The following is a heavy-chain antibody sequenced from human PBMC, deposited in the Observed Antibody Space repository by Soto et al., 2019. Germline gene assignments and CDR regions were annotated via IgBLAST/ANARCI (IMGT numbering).Heavy chain of an antibody. CDR3: ARDYVMDV. Sequence: EVQLVESGGGLVKPGGSLRLSCAASGFTFSGDAMNWVRQSPGKGLEWVSSISTTSTYIYYADSVKGRFTISRHNANNSLHLQMNDLRAEDTAVYYCARDYVMDVWGQGTTVTVSS. V-gene: IGHV3-21*01. J-gene: IGHJ6*02. D-gene: IGHD3-10*02. CDR1: GFTFSGDA. CDR2: ISTTSTYI.